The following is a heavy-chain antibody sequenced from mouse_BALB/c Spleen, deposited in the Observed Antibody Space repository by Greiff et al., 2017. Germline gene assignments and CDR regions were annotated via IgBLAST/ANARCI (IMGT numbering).Heavy chain of an antibody. CDR1: GYTFTSYW. D-gene: IGHD1-2*01. Sequence: VQLQQSGAELAKPGASVKMSCKASGYTFTSYWMHWVKQRPGQGLEWIGYINPSTGYTEYNQKFKDKATLTADKSSSTAYMQLSSLTSEDSAVYYCARSLLRLRGYYYAMDYWGQGTSVTVSS. V-gene: IGHV1-7*01. CDR3: ARSLLRLRGYYYAMDY. J-gene: IGHJ4*01. CDR2: INPSTGYT.